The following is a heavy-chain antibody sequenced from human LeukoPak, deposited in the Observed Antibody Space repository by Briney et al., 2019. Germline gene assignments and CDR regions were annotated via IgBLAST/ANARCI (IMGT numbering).Heavy chain of an antibody. D-gene: IGHD3-3*01. J-gene: IGHJ4*02. CDR1: GGSFSGYY. CDR3: ARETIFGVVILDY. Sequence: SETLSLTCAVYGGSFSGYYWSWIRQPPGKGLEWIGEINHSGSTNYNPSLKSRVTIPVDTSKNQFSLRLSSVTAADTAVYYCARETIFGVVILDYWGQGTLVTVSS. CDR2: INHSGST. V-gene: IGHV4-34*01.